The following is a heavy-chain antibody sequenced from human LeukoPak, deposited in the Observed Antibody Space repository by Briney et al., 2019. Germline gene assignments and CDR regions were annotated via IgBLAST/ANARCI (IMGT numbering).Heavy chain of an antibody. CDR3: ARVHPEGCYFDY. J-gene: IGHJ4*02. Sequence: SETLSLTCTVSGGSIRRSTYYWGWIRQPPGKGLELIGSIYSGGHTYYNASLKSRVTISVDTSKNQFSLKVNSVTAADTALYYCARVHPEGCYFDYWGQGTLVTVSS. CDR2: IYSGGHT. D-gene: IGHD1-1*01. V-gene: IGHV4-39*01. CDR1: GGSIRRSTYY.